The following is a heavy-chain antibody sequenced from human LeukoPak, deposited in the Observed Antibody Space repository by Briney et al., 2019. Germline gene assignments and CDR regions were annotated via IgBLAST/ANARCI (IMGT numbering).Heavy chain of an antibody. V-gene: IGHV3-48*03. CDR1: GFTFSSYE. J-gene: IGHJ3*02. D-gene: IGHD3-22*01. CDR2: ISSSGTTI. CDR3: ARNMGYYYDSSGYYLDAFDI. Sequence: LTGGPLRLSCAASGFTFSSYEINWVRQAPGKGLEWVSYISSSGTTIYYADSVKGRFTISRDNAKSSLYLQMNSLRDEDTAVYYCARNMGYYYDSSGYYLDAFDIWGQGTMVTVSS.